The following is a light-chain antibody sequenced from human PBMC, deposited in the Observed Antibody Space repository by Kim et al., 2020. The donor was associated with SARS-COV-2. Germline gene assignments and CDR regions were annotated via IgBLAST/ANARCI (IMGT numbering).Light chain of an antibody. CDR3: VLYMGSGIRV. V-gene: IGLV8-61*01. CDR1: SGSVSSSYY. CDR2: STN. Sequence: GTVTLPCGLSSGSVSSSYYPSWYQQTPGQAPRTLIYSTNTRSSGVPDRFSGSILGNKAALTITGAQADDESDYYCVLYMGSGIRVFGGGTKLTVL. J-gene: IGLJ3*02.